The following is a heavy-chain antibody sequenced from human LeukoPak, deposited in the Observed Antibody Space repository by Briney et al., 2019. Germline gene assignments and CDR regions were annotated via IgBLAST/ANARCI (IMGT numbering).Heavy chain of an antibody. V-gene: IGHV4-34*01. CDR3: ARADGNAFDI. CDR1: GGSFSGYY. CDR2: INHSGST. Sequence: PSETLSLTCAAYGGSFSGYYWSWIRQPPGKGLEWIGEINHSGSTNYNPSLKSRVTISVDTSKNQFSLKLSSVTAADTAVYYCARADGNAFDIWGQGTMVTVSS. D-gene: IGHD1-1*01. J-gene: IGHJ3*02.